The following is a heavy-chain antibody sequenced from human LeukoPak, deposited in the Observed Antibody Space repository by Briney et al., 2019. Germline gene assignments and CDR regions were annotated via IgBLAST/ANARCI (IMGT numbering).Heavy chain of an antibody. CDR3: ARGPPSTVLTPDDAFDI. CDR2: INPSSGGA. Sequence: GASVKVSCKPSGYTFTAYYIHWVRQAPRQGLEWVAWINPSSGGANYAQKFQGRVTMTRDTSITTAYLELSSLRSDDTAVYYCARGPPSTVLTPDDAFDIWGHGTVVTVSS. V-gene: IGHV1-2*02. CDR1: GYTFTAYY. D-gene: IGHD4-23*01. J-gene: IGHJ3*02.